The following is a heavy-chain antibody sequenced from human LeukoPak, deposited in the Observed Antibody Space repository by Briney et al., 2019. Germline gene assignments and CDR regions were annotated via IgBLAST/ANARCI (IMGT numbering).Heavy chain of an antibody. CDR2: INPSGGST. Sequence: ASVKVSCKASGYTFTSYYMHWVRQAPGQGLERMGIINPSGGSTSYAQKFQGRVTMTRDTSTSTVYMELSSLRSEDTAVYYCARAGTPITIFGVVILPFDAFDIWGQGTMVTVSS. CDR3: ARAGTPITIFGVVILPFDAFDI. D-gene: IGHD3-3*01. CDR1: GYTFTSYY. J-gene: IGHJ3*02. V-gene: IGHV1-46*01.